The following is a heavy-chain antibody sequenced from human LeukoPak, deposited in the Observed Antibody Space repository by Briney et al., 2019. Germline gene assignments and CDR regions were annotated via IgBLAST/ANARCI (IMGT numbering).Heavy chain of an antibody. V-gene: IGHV4-61*01. J-gene: IGHJ4*02. Sequence: SETLSLTCTVSGGSLSSGSYYWSWIRQPPGRGLEWIGYIYYSGSTNYNPPLKSRVTISVDTSKNQFSLKLSSVTAADTAVYYCARGTRGYSYGYAAYWGQGTLVTVSS. D-gene: IGHD5-18*01. CDR1: GGSLSSGSYY. CDR3: ARGTRGYSYGYAAY. CDR2: IYYSGST.